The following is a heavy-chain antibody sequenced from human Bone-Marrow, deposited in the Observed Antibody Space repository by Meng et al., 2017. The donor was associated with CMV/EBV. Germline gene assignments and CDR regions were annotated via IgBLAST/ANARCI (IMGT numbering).Heavy chain of an antibody. CDR1: GFTFSDYY. V-gene: IGHV3-11*04. CDR3: ATFRCSGNRCFSSYFYYGMDA. J-gene: IGHJ6*02. D-gene: IGHD2/OR15-2a*01. Sequence: GGSLRLSCAASGFTFSDYYMSWIRQAPGKGLEWVSYISSSGSTIYYADSVKGRFTISRDNAKNSLYLQLSSLRAEDTAVYYCATFRCSGNRCFSSYFYYGMDAWGQGTTVTV. CDR2: ISSSGSTI.